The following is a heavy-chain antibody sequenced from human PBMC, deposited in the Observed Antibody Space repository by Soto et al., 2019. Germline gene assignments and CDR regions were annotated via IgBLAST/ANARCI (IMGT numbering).Heavy chain of an antibody. CDR1: GFTFSSYA. CDR3: AKEYYDILTGYYNIPAFDY. D-gene: IGHD3-9*01. CDR2: ISGSGGST. Sequence: LRLSCTASGFTFSSYAMSWVRQAPGKGLEWVSAISGSGGSTYYADSVKGRFTISRDNSKNTLYLQMNSLRAEDTAVYYCAKEYYDILTGYYNIPAFDYWGQGTLVTVS. J-gene: IGHJ4*02. V-gene: IGHV3-23*01.